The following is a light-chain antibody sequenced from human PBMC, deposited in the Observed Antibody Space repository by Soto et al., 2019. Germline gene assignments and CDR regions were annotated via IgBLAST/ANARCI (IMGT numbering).Light chain of an antibody. V-gene: IGKV1-5*03. CDR2: KAS. Sequence: DIQVTQAPSTLSASRGDRVTITCRASQKISNWLAWYQQKPGKAPKLLSDKASILEGGVPSRCSGSASGTEFTLPISSLQPDDFATYYRQRYDGFPCTFGPGTKVDIK. CDR1: QKISNW. J-gene: IGKJ1*01. CDR3: QRYDGFPCT.